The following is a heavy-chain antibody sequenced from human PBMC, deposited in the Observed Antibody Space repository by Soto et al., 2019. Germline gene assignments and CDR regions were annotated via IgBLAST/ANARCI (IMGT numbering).Heavy chain of an antibody. J-gene: IGHJ4*01. CDR1: GFAFSDYG. CDR3: ASWDAPSTTAFFSGPFDF. Sequence: GGSLRLSCAASGFAFSDYGMHWVRQAPGKGLEWVAVISYDGTNKYYAGSVKGRFTISRDNTKNTLYLQMDSLRPDDTSVYFCASWDAPSTTAFFSGPFDFWGHGT. D-gene: IGHD2-2*01. V-gene: IGHV3-30*03. CDR2: ISYDGTNK.